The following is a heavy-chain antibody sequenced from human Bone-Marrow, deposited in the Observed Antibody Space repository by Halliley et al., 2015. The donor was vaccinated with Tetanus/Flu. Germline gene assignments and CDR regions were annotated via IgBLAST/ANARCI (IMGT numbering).Heavy chain of an antibody. V-gene: IGHV4-30-4*01. CDR1: GGSISSGDYY. CDR3: ARDRGYGSGSYYFDN. CDR2: IHYSGTT. Sequence: TLSLTCAVSGGSISSGDYYWSWIRQPPGKGPEWIGYIHYSGTTYYNPSLKSRVTISVDTSKNQFSLKLSSVTAADTAAYHCARDRGYGSGSYYFDNWGQGTLVTVSS. D-gene: IGHD3-10*01. J-gene: IGHJ4*02.